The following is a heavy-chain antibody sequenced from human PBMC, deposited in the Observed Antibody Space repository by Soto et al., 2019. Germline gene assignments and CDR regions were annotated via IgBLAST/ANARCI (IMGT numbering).Heavy chain of an antibody. V-gene: IGHV1-69*12. J-gene: IGHJ5*02. D-gene: IGHD6-6*01. CDR3: ARAAGLAARASGWFDP. Sequence: QVQLVQSGAEVKKPGSSVKVSCKASGGTFSSYAISWVRQAPGQGLEWMGGIIPIFGTANYAQKFQGRVTMTADESKSTAYMELSSLRSEDTAVYYCARAAGLAARASGWFDPWGQGTLVTVSS. CDR2: IIPIFGTA. CDR1: GGTFSSYA.